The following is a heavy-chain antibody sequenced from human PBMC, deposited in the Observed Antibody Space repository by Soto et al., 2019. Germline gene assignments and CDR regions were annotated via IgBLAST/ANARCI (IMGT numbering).Heavy chain of an antibody. CDR3: ARDRLLWFGATYYYGMDV. V-gene: IGHV4-30-2*01. CDR2: IYHSGST. J-gene: IGHJ6*02. CDR1: GGSISSGGYS. Sequence: SETLSLTCAVSGGSISSGGYSWSWIRQPPGKGLVWIGYIYHSGSTYYNPSLKSRVTISLDRSKNQFSLKLSSVTAADTAVYYCARDRLLWFGATYYYGMDVWGQGTTVTVSS. D-gene: IGHD3-10*01.